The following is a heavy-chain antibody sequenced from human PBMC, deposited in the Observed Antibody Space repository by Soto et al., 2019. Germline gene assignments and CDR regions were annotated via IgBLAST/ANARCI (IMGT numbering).Heavy chain of an antibody. CDR1: GGSISSGGYY. V-gene: IGHV4-31*03. J-gene: IGHJ6*03. D-gene: IGHD1-26*01. CDR3: ARGARSYAAYYYYYYMDV. CDR2: IYYSGST. Sequence: SETLSLTCTVSGGSISSGGYYWSWIRQHPGKGLEWIGYIYYSGSTYYNPSLKSRVTISVDTSKNQFTLKLRSVTAADTAVYYCARGARSYAAYYYYYYMDVWGKGTTVTVSS.